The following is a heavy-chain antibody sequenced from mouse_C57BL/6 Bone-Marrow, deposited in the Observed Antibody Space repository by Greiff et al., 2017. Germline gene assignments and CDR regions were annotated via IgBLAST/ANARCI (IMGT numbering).Heavy chain of an antibody. CDR3: ARRVTGTDFDY. D-gene: IGHD4-1*01. CDR2: ISSGGSYT. Sequence: EVKLVESGGDLVKPGGSLKLSCAASGFTFSSYGMSWVRQTPDKRLEWVATISSGGSYTYYPDSVKGRFTISRDNAKNTLYLQMSRMKSEDTAMYYCARRVTGTDFDYWGQGTTRTVSS. V-gene: IGHV5-6*02. CDR1: GFTFSSYG. J-gene: IGHJ2*01.